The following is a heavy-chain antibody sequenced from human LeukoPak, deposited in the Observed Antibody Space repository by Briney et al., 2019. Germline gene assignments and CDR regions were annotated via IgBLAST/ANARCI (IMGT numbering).Heavy chain of an antibody. J-gene: IGHJ4*02. CDR1: GGSISSYY. D-gene: IGHD1-20*01. CDR2: IYTSGST. CDR3: ASMDNWNAQVDY. Sequence: SETLSLTCTVSGGSISSYYWSWIRQPAGKGLEWIGRIYTSGSTNYNPSLKSRVTMSVDTSKNQFSLKLSSVTAAHTAVYYCASMDNWNAQVDYWGQGTLVTVSS. V-gene: IGHV4-4*07.